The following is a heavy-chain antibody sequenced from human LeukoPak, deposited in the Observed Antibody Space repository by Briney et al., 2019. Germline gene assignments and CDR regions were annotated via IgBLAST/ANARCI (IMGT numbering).Heavy chain of an antibody. CDR3: ASTASLHYGPGNFRPYSFGY. CDR2: IISLFDTT. CDR1: GGTFSNYA. V-gene: IGHV1-69*06. D-gene: IGHD3-10*01. Sequence: GASVKVSCKASGGTFSNYAFSWVRQAPGQGLEWMGGIISLFDTTNYPQKFQGKVTITADKSTSTAYMELSSLKSDDTAVYYCASTASLHYGPGNFRPYSFGYWGQGTLVTVSS. J-gene: IGHJ4*02.